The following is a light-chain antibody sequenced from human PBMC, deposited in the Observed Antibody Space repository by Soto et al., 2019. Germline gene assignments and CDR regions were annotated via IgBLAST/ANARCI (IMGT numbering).Light chain of an antibody. Sequence: QMTQSPSSLSASVGNSVTVTCRASQSINIYLNWYQQKPGKAPTLLIYGASSLQSGVPSRFTGGGSRTDFTLTISSLQPEDFATYYCQQSYRSPYTFGQGTKLEMK. V-gene: IGKV1-39*01. CDR3: QQSYRSPYT. CDR1: QSINIY. J-gene: IGKJ2*01. CDR2: GAS.